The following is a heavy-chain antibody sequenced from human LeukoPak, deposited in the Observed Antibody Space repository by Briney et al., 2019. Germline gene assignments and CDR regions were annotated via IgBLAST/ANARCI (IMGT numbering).Heavy chain of an antibody. CDR1: GFTVSSNY. D-gene: IGHD6-19*01. V-gene: IGHV3-53*01. J-gene: IGHJ4*02. CDR2: IYSGGST. CDR3: ARAEQYSSGCGRVDY. Sequence: GGSLRLSCAASGFTVSSNYMSWVRQAPGKGLEWVSVIYSGGSTYYADSVKGRFTISRDNSKNTLYLQMNSLRAEDTAVYYCARAEQYSSGCGRVDYWGQGTLVTVSS.